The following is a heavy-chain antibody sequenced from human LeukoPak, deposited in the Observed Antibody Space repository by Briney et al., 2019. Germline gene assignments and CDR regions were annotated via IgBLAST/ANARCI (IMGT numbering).Heavy chain of an antibody. Sequence: GASVKVSCKASGGTFSSYAISWVRQAPGQGLEWMGRIIPILGIANYAQKFQGRVTITADKSTSAAYMELSSLRSEDTAVYYCARDIDCSSTSCLPESYWGQGTLVTVSS. D-gene: IGHD2-2*01. J-gene: IGHJ4*02. CDR1: GGTFSSYA. V-gene: IGHV1-69*04. CDR3: ARDIDCSSTSCLPESY. CDR2: IIPILGIA.